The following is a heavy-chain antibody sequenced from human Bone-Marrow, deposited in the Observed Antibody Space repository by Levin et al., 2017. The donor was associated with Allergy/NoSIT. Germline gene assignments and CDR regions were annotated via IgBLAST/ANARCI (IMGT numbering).Heavy chain of an antibody. CDR2: ISYDGTKK. D-gene: IGHD6-25*01. CDR3: ASDKSGYDALDI. V-gene: IGHV3-30*04. Sequence: SCAASGFIFSNYDMHWVRQAPGKGLEWVTGISYDGTKKNYADSVRGRCTVSRDNSKKTLFLEMNSLRPEDTGVYYCASDKSGYDALDIWGQGTLVSVPS. J-gene: IGHJ3*02. CDR1: GFIFSNYD.